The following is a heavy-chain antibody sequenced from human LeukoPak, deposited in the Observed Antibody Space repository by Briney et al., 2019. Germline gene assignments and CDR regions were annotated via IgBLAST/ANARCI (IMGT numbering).Heavy chain of an antibody. CDR3: ARGSTYYDSSGQVPFDY. D-gene: IGHD3-22*01. Sequence: GGSLRLSCAASGFTFSTYSMNWVRQAPGKGLEWVSYVSSSGSTIYYADSVKGRFTISRDNAKNSLYLQMNSLRAEDTAVYYCARGSTYYDSSGQVPFDYWGQGTLVTVSS. CDR2: VSSSGSTI. CDR1: GFTFSTYS. J-gene: IGHJ4*02. V-gene: IGHV3-48*01.